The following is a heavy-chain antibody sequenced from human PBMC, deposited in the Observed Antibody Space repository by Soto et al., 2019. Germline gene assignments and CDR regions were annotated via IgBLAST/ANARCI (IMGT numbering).Heavy chain of an antibody. CDR2: IWDDGRKQ. Sequence: QVQLVESGGGVVQPGTSLRLSCTASGSTFSTYAMHWVRQAPGKGLEWVAVIWDDGRKQFYADSVKGRFTISRDNSKNMLYLQMHILRVEDTSGYFCATDRGLAPFDNWGQGTLVTVSS. J-gene: IGHJ4*01. D-gene: IGHD4-17*01. V-gene: IGHV3-33*03. CDR1: GSTFSTYA. CDR3: ATDRGLAPFDN.